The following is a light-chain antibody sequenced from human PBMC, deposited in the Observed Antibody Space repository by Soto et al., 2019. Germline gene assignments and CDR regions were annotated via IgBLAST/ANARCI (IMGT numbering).Light chain of an antibody. CDR2: DAS. J-gene: IGKJ1*01. CDR3: QQYNSYWT. Sequence: DIQMTQSPSTLSASVGDRVTITCRASESISSWLAWYQQKPGKAPKLLIYDASTLESGVPSRFSGSGSGTEFTLTISSLQPDDFATYYCQQYNSYWTFGPGTKVDIK. CDR1: ESISSW. V-gene: IGKV1-5*01.